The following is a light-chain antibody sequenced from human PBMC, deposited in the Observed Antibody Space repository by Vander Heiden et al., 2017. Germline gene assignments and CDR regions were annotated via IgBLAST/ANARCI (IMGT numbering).Light chain of an antibody. CDR2: GAS. J-gene: IGKJ1*01. CDR1: QGISNS. V-gene: IGKV1-27*01. CDR3: QKYNSAPWT. Sequence: DIQMTQSPSSLSASVGDRVSITCRASQGISNSLAWYQQKPGKVPKLLIYGASTLYSGVPSRFSGSGFGTDFTLTISSLQPEDVATYYCQKYNSAPWTFAQGTRVEIK.